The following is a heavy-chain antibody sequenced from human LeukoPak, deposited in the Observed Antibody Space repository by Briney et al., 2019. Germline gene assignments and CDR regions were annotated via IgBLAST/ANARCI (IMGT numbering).Heavy chain of an antibody. Sequence: GRALRLSCAASGFTFSSYGMHWVRQAPGKGLEWVAVIWYDGSNKYYADSVEGRFTISRDNSKNTLYLQMNSLRAEDTAVYYCARDRYSGYGGYFDYWGQGTLVTVSS. CDR3: ARDRYSGYGGYFDY. J-gene: IGHJ4*02. D-gene: IGHD5-12*01. CDR2: IWYDGSNK. V-gene: IGHV3-33*01. CDR1: GFTFSSYG.